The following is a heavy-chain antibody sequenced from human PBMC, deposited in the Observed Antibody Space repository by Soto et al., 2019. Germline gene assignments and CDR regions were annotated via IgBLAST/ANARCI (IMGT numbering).Heavy chain of an antibody. V-gene: IGHV4-61*01. J-gene: IGHJ4*02. CDR3: ARTYSYYANFDN. Sequence: PPETLSLTCTVSGGSVSSRSYYWSWILQPAGRGLEWIAYIYYSGSTNYNPSIKSRVTVSTDTSKNQFSLKLSSVIAADKDVYYCARTYSYYANFDNWGQGTLVTVSS. CDR2: IYYSGST. D-gene: IGHD4-4*01. CDR1: GGSVSSRSYY.